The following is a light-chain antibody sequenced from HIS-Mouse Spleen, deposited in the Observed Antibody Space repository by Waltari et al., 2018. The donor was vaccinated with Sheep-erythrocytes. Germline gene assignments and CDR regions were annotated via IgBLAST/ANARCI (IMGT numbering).Light chain of an antibody. Sequence: QSALTQPASVSGSPGQSITISCTGTRSDVARYTLLSCYQQHPGKAPKLMIYEGSKRPSGVSNRFSGSKSGNTASLTISGLQAEDEADYYCCSYAGSSTPWVFGGGTKLTVL. J-gene: IGLJ3*02. CDR3: CSYAGSSTPWV. CDR1: RSDVARYTL. V-gene: IGLV2-23*01. CDR2: EGS.